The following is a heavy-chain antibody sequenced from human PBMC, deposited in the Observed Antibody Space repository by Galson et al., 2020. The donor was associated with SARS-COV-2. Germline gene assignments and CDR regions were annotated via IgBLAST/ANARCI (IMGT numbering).Heavy chain of an antibody. CDR1: GGSISSYY. CDR2: IYYSGST. D-gene: IGHD6-19*01. Sequence: SETLSLTCTVSGGSISSYYWSWIRQPPGKGLEWIGYIYYSGSTNYNPSLKSRVTISVDTSKNQFSLKLSSVTAADTAVYYCARVVDSGWYQGSWFDPWGQGTLVTVSS. CDR3: ARVVDSGWYQGSWFDP. J-gene: IGHJ5*02. V-gene: IGHV4-59*13.